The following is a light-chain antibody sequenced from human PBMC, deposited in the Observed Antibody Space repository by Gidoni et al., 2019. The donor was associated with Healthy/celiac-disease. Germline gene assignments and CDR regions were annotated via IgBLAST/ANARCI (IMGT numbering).Light chain of an antibody. CDR3: QQYGSSPRT. V-gene: IGKV3-20*01. CDR1: QSVSSSS. CDR2: GAS. Sequence: EIVFTQSPGTLSLSPGERATLSCRSSQSVSSSSLAWYQQKPGQAPRLLIYGASSRATGIPERFSGSGSGTDFTLTISRLEPEDFAVYYCQQYGSSPRTFGQGTKLEIK. J-gene: IGKJ2*01.